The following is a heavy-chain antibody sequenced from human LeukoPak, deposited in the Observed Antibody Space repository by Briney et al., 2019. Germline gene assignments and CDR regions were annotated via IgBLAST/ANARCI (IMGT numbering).Heavy chain of an antibody. V-gene: IGHV3-48*01. CDR3: ARVGSQQLVQGWVDY. CDR2: ISSSSSTI. J-gene: IGHJ4*02. Sequence: RSGGSLRLSCAASGFTFSSYSMNWVRQAPGKGVEWVSYISSSSSTIYYADSVKGRFTISRDKVKNSLYLQMNSLRAEDTAVYYCARVGSQQLVQGWVDYWGQGTLVTVSS. CDR1: GFTFSSYS. D-gene: IGHD6-13*01.